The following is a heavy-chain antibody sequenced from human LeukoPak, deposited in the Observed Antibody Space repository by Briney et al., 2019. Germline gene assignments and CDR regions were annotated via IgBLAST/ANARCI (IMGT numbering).Heavy chain of an antibody. V-gene: IGHV1-18*01. J-gene: IGHJ6*02. CDR1: GYTFTSYG. Sequence: ASVKVSCKASGYTFTSYGISWVRQAPGQGLEWMGWISAYNGNTSYAQKLQGRVTMTTDTSTSTAYMELRSLRSDDTAVYYCARDSPLVTIFGVVISESPYYYYGMDVWGQGTTVTVSS. CDR3: ARDSPLVTIFGVVISESPYYYYGMDV. D-gene: IGHD3-3*01. CDR2: ISAYNGNT.